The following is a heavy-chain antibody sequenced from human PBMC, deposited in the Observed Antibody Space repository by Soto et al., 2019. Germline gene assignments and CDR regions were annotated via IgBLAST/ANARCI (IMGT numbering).Heavy chain of an antibody. CDR1: GVSLIVYY. V-gene: IGHV4-59*01. J-gene: IGHJ4*02. CDR2: IYNTGSA. D-gene: IGHD3-3*01. CDR3: ARLGGDNVDVDY. Sequence: SETLSLTCTISGVSLIVYYWSWILQSPGKGLEWLAFIYNTGSAYYNPSLKSRLTISIGTSRNDFSLNLRSVTAADTALYCCARLGGDNVDVDYWGRGTLVT.